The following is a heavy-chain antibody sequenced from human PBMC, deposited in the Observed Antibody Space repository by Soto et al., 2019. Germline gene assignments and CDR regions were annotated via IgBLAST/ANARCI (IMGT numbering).Heavy chain of an antibody. D-gene: IGHD1-26*01. CDR3: ATKPGRGSRSLGRVAY. CDR1: GGAISSSHW. J-gene: IGHJ4*02. Sequence: PSETLSLTCAVSGGAISSSHWWTWVRQLPGKGLEWIGEIYYSGTTNYNPSLKSRVIISVDKSKNQFSLKLNSVTAADTVMYYCATKPGRGSRSLGRVAYWGQGTLVTVSS. V-gene: IGHV4-4*02. CDR2: IYYSGTT.